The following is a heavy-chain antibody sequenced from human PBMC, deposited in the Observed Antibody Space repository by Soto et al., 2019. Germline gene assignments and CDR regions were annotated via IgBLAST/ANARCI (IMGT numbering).Heavy chain of an antibody. CDR3: ARSPAVTVRYYYYYMDV. D-gene: IGHD4-4*01. CDR2: ISSSSSTI. Sequence: GGSLRLSCAASGFPFSSYSMNWVRPAPGKGLEWVSYISSSSSTIYYADSVKGRFTISRDNAKNSLYLQMNSLRAEDTAVYYCARSPAVTVRYYYYYMDVWGKGTTVTVSS. CDR1: GFPFSSYS. J-gene: IGHJ6*03. V-gene: IGHV3-48*01.